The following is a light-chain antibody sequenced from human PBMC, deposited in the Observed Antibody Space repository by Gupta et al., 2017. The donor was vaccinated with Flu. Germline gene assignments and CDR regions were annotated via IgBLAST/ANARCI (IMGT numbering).Light chain of an antibody. CDR2: DAT. J-gene: IGKJ5*01. CDR1: QSVSSY. V-gene: IGKV3-11*01. CDR3: QQRSEWPIT. Sequence: EIVLTQSPATLSLSPGERATLSCRASQSVSSYLAWYQQKAGQAPRLLIYDATSRATGIPARFSGSGSGTDFTLTISSLESEDFAVYYCQQRSEWPITFGQGTRLEIK.